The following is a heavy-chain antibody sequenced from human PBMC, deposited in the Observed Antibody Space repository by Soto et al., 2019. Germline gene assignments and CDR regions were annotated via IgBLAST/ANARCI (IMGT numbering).Heavy chain of an antibody. V-gene: IGHV1-69*12. D-gene: IGHD3-16*01. CDR1: GGTFSSYA. J-gene: IGHJ6*02. Sequence: QVQLVQSGAEVKKPGSSVKVSCKASGGTFSSYAISWVRQAPGQGLEWMGGIIPIFGTADYAQKFQGRVTITAEDVPXTADMELSSLRSEETAVYYCARHLGGNHYYYGMDVWGQGTTVTVSS. CDR2: IIPIFGTA. CDR3: ARHLGGNHYYYGMDV.